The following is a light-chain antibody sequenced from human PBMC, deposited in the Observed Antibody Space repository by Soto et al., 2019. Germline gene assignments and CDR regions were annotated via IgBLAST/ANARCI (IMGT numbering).Light chain of an antibody. CDR3: HQYSNWPPFT. CDR2: DTS. V-gene: IGKV3-15*01. Sequence: EMVMTQSPATLSVSTGERATLSCRASQSVSHKLAWYQQKPGQAPRLLIYDTSTRATGIPARFSGSGSGTEFTLTISSLQPADSAVYYCHQYSNWPPFTFGQGTRLEIK. CDR1: QSVSHK. J-gene: IGKJ5*01.